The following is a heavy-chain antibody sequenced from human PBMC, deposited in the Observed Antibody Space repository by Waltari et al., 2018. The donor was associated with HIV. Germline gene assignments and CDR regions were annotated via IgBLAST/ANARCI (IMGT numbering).Heavy chain of an antibody. CDR3: ARGGTFDSAGHYLFVS. D-gene: IGHD3-22*01. Sequence: QVQLQESGPGLVTPSETLSLTCSVSGDSITTSFWNWIRQPPGKGLEWIGYIYYSGNANYNPSLKSRVSMSLDTSRNQFSLKLTSVTAADAAVYYCARGGTFDSAGHYLFVSWGQGTLVTVSS. CDR2: IYYSGNA. V-gene: IGHV4-59*01. CDR1: GDSITTSF. J-gene: IGHJ4*02.